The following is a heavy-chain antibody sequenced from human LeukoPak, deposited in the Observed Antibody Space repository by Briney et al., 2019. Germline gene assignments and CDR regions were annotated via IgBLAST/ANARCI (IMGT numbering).Heavy chain of an antibody. CDR3: ARGFRNGPFDC. V-gene: IGHV3-20*04. CDR1: GFTFDDYG. D-gene: IGHD2-8*01. Sequence: GGSLRLSCAASGFTFDDYGMSWVRHPPGKGLEWVSGINRNGGSTDYADSVKGRLTISRDNAKNSHFLQMNSLRVDDTALYYCARGFRNGPFDCWGQGTLVTVSS. CDR2: INRNGGST. J-gene: IGHJ4*02.